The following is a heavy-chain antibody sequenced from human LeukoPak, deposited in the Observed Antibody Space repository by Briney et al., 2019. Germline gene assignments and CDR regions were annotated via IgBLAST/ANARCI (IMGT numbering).Heavy chain of an antibody. CDR1: GGSFSGYY. V-gene: IGHV4-34*01. Sequence: PSEALSLTCAVCGGSFSGYYWSWIRQPPGKGLEWIGEINHSGSTNYNPSLKSRVTISVDTSKNQFSLKLSSVTAADTAVYYCAGATVVTHYFDYWGQGTLVTVSS. J-gene: IGHJ4*02. D-gene: IGHD4-17*01. CDR2: INHSGST. CDR3: AGATVVTHYFDY.